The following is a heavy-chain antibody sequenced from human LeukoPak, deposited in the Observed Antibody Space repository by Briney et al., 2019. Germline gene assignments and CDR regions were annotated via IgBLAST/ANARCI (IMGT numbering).Heavy chain of an antibody. CDR3: ATVFGGVSPHFDY. CDR1: GYTFTDYY. D-gene: IGHD3-16*01. CDR2: VDPEDGET. V-gene: IGHV1-69-2*01. J-gene: IGHJ4*02. Sequence: GASVKVSCKVSGYTFTDYYMHWVQQAPGKGLEWMGLVDPEDGETIYAEKFQGRVTITADTSTDTAHMELSSLRSEDTAVYYCATVFGGVSPHFDYWGQGTLVTVSS.